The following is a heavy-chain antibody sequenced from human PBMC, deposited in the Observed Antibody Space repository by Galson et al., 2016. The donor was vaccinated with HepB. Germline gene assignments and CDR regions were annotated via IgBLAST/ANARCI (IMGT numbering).Heavy chain of an antibody. J-gene: IGHJ6*02. CDR3: ARGPGNYNRGREHYYGMDV. V-gene: IGHV3-30*04. Sequence: SLRLSCAASGFSFRNYAMPWVRQAPGKGLEWVSVISSDGSDKYYADSVKGRFTISRDNAKNTLYLHMNRLRGEDKDVYFCARGPGNYNRGREHYYGMDVWGQGTTVTVSS. CDR1: GFSFRNYA. D-gene: IGHD3-10*01. CDR2: ISSDGSDK.